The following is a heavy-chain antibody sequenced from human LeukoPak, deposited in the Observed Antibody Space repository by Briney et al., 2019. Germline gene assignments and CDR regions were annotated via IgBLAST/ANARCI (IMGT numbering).Heavy chain of an antibody. CDR2: IYSGGST. V-gene: IGHV3-66*01. J-gene: IGHJ4*02. CDR3: AKDVSSIAAPYYFDY. CDR1: GFTFSSYW. D-gene: IGHD6-6*01. Sequence: GGSLRLSCAASGFTFSSYWMSWVRQAPGKGLEWVSVIYSGGSTYYADSVKGRFTISRDNSKNTLYLQMNSLRAEDTAVYYCAKDVSSIAAPYYFDYWGQGTLVTVSS.